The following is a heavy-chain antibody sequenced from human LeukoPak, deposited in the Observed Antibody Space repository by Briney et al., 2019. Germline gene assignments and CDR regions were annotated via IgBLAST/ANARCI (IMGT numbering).Heavy chain of an antibody. D-gene: IGHD1-26*01. V-gene: IGHV3-30*04. CDR3: ARDDGSYLFDY. J-gene: IGHJ4*02. Sequence: QPGRSPRLSCAASGFTFSSYAMHWVRQAPGKGLEWVAVISYDGSNKYYADSVKGRFTISRDNSKNTLYLQMNSLRAEDTAVYYCARDDGSYLFDYWGQGTLVTVSS. CDR1: GFTFSSYA. CDR2: ISYDGSNK.